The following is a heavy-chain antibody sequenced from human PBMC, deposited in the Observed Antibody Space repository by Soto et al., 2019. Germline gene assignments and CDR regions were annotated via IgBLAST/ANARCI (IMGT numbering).Heavy chain of an antibody. Sequence: QLQLQESGSGLVKPSQTLSLTCAVSGGSISSGGYSWSWIRQPPGKGLEWIGYIYHSGSTYYNPXXKSRVTISVDXXKXQXXLKLSSVTAADTAVYYCAREFKRRTTVTTRDAFDIWGQGTMVTVSS. D-gene: IGHD4-17*01. J-gene: IGHJ3*02. V-gene: IGHV4-30-2*01. CDR1: GGSISSGGYS. CDR3: AREFKRRTTVTTRDAFDI. CDR2: IYHSGST.